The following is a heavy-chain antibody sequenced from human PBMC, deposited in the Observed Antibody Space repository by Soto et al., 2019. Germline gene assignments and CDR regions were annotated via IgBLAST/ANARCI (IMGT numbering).Heavy chain of an antibody. J-gene: IGHJ6*02. V-gene: IGHV4-30-4*01. CDR1: CGSISSGDYY. CDR3: ARGGYYGSGSYSSYYYYGMDV. D-gene: IGHD3-10*01. CDR2: IYYSGST. Sequence: SLTCTFSCGSISSGDYYWSWIRHPPGKGLEWIGYIYYSGSTYYNPSLKSRVTISVDTSKNQFSLKLSSVTAADTAVYYCARGGYYGSGSYSSYYYYGMDVWGQGTTVTVSS.